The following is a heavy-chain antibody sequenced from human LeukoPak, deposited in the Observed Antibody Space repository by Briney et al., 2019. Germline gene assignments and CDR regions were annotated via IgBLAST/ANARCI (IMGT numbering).Heavy chain of an antibody. CDR3: ARDAQQWLYDYYYYGMDV. CDR2: ISSSSSYI. D-gene: IGHD6-19*01. J-gene: IGHJ6*02. Sequence: PGGSLRLSCAASGFTFSTYGMSWVRQAPGKGLEWVSSISSSSSYIYYADSVKGRFTISRDNAKNSLYLQMNSLRAEDTAVYYCARDAQQWLYDYYYYGMDVWGQGTTVTVSS. V-gene: IGHV3-21*01. CDR1: GFTFSTYG.